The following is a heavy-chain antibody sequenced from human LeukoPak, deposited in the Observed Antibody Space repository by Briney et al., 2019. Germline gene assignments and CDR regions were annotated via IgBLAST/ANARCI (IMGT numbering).Heavy chain of an antibody. J-gene: IGHJ5*02. V-gene: IGHV3-23*01. D-gene: IGHD2-15*01. CDR1: GFSFSSYA. CDR3: AKARGFGSGGSCYNPFDP. CDR2: ISGSGGST. Sequence: GGSLRLSCAASGFSFSSYAMSWVRQAPGKGLEWVSGISGSGGSTYYADSVKGRFTISRDNSKNTLYVQMNSLRAEDTAVYYCAKARGFGSGGSCYNPFDPGGQGTLVTVP.